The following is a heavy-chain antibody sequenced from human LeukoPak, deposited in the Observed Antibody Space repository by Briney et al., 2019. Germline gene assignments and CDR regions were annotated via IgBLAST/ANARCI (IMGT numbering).Heavy chain of an antibody. CDR3: ARDLMGATDMGAPDY. Sequence: GASVKVSCKASGYTFTGYYMHWVRQAPGQGLEWIGWINPNSGSTNYAQKFQGRVTMTRDTSISTAYMELSRLRSDDTAVYYCARDLMGATDMGAPDYWGQGTLVTVSS. CDR1: GYTFTGYY. J-gene: IGHJ4*02. CDR2: INPNSGST. V-gene: IGHV1-2*02. D-gene: IGHD1-26*01.